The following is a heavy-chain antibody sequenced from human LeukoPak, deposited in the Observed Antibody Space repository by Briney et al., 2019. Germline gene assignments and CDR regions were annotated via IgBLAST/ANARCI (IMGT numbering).Heavy chain of an antibody. CDR1: GYTFTGYY. Sequence: GSVKVSCKASGYTFTGYYMHWVRQAPGQGLEWMGRINPNSGGTNFVQKFQGRVTMTRDTSISTTYMELSRLRSDDTAVYYCVAGGVAGTNYWGQGTLVTVSS. CDR3: VAGGVAGTNY. V-gene: IGHV1-2*06. CDR2: INPNSGGT. J-gene: IGHJ4*02. D-gene: IGHD6-19*01.